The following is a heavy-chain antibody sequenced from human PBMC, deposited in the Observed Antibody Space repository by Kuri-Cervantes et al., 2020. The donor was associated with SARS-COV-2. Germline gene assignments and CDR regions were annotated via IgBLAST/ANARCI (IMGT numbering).Heavy chain of an antibody. Sequence: ASVKVSCKASGYTFTGYYMHWVRQAPGQGLEWMGWINPNSGGTNYAQKFQGRVTMTRDTSISTAYMELSRLRSDDTAVYYCARGWGGYSLEPPHFDYWGQGTLVTVSS. V-gene: IGHV1-2*02. CDR1: GYTFTGYY. CDR3: ARGWGGYSLEPPHFDY. J-gene: IGHJ4*01. D-gene: IGHD3-3*01. CDR2: INPNSGGT.